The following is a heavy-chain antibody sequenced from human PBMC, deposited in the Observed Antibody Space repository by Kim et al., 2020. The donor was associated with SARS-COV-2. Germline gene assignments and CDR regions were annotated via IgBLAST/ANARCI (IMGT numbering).Heavy chain of an antibody. D-gene: IGHD1-1*01. CDR2: IHYSGNT. CDR1: GGSISGSY. V-gene: IGHV4-59*08. CDR3: ARQTDWSLLYSYYIDV. J-gene: IGHJ6*03. Sequence: SETLSLTCTVSGGSISGSYWSWLRQPPGKALEWIGYIHYSGNTNYNPSLKSRVTISTDTPKNQFSLKLTSATAADTAIYYCARQTDWSLLYSYYIDVWG.